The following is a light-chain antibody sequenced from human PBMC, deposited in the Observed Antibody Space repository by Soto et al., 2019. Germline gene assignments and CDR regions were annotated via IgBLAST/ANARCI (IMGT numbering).Light chain of an antibody. CDR3: QQYNNWPPWT. J-gene: IGKJ1*01. V-gene: IGKV3-11*01. Sequence: TQSPSSLSPSVGDRVTFACRASQGISNYLAWYQQKPGQAPRLLIYDASNRATGIPARFSGSGSGTDFTLTISSLEPEDFAVYYCQQYNNWPPWTFGQGTKVDIK. CDR1: QGISNY. CDR2: DAS.